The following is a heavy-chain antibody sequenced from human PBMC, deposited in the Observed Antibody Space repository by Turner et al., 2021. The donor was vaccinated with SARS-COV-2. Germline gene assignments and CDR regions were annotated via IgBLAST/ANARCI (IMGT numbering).Heavy chain of an antibody. CDR1: GYTFTSYD. D-gene: IGHD3-10*01. CDR3: ARAAELTVWFDP. Sequence: QLQLVQSGDAEKKPGASVKVSCKASGYTFTSYDINWVRQATGQGLEWIGWMNHRSGNTGYAQKVQGRVTMTRNTSISTANMELSRLRFEDTAVYYGARAAELTVWFDPWGQGTLVTVSS. V-gene: IGHV1-8*01. CDR2: MNHRSGNT. J-gene: IGHJ5*02.